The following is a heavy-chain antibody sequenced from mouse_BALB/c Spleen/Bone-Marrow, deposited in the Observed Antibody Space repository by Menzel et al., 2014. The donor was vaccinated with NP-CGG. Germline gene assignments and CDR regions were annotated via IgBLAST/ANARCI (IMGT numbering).Heavy chain of an antibody. V-gene: IGHV5-17*02. D-gene: IGHD2-4*01. CDR3: ASDYDYFDY. CDR2: ISSGSSTT. J-gene: IGHJ2*01. Sequence: EVQLVESGGGLVQPGGSRKLSCAASGFTFSSFGMHWVRQAPEKGLEWVAYISSGSSTTYYADTVKGRFTISRDSPKNTLFLQMTSLRSEDTAMYYCASDYDYFDYWGQGTTLTVSS. CDR1: GFTFSSFG.